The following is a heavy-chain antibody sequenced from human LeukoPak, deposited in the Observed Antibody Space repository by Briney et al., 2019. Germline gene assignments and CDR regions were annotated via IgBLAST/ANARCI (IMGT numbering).Heavy chain of an antibody. V-gene: IGHV3-23*01. D-gene: IGHD6-13*01. Sequence: LTGGSLRLSCAASGFTFSSYAMSWVRQAPGKGLEWVSAISGSGGSTYYADSVKGRFTISRDNSKNTLCLQMDSLRAEDTAVYYCAKDRSWVFDYWGQGTLVTVSS. CDR1: GFTFSSYA. CDR2: ISGSGGST. CDR3: AKDRSWVFDY. J-gene: IGHJ4*02.